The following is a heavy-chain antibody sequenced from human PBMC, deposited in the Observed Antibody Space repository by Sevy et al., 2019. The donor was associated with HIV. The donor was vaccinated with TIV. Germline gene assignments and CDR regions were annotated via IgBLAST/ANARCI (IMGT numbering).Heavy chain of an antibody. D-gene: IGHD3-10*01. CDR2: ISYDGSNK. CDR1: GFTFSSYA. Sequence: GGSLRLSCAASGFTFSSYAMHWVRQAPGKGLEWVAVISYDGSNKYYADSVKGRFTICRDNSKNTLYLQMNSLRAKDTAVYYCGGAPMYYYGSGSYLDYWGQGTLVTVSS. V-gene: IGHV3-30-3*01. CDR3: GGAPMYYYGSGSYLDY. J-gene: IGHJ4*02.